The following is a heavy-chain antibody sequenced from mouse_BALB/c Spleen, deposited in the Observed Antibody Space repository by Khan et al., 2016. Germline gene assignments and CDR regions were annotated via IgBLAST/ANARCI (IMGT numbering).Heavy chain of an antibody. V-gene: IGHV1-9*01. J-gene: IGHJ2*01. CDR2: ILPGSGST. Sequence: QVQLQQSGAELMKPGASVKISCKATGYTFSSYRIEWVKQRPGHGLEWIGEILPGSGSTNYNEKFRGKATFTADTSSNTAHMQLSSLTSADSAVQDCARTYRRGYFSYWGQGTTLTVSS. CDR3: ARTYRRGYFSY. CDR1: GYTFSSYR.